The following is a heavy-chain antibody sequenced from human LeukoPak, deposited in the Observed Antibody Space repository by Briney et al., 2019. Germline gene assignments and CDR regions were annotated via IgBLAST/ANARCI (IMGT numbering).Heavy chain of an antibody. CDR3: AKVVRGVIGFDY. CDR1: GFTFISYA. J-gene: IGHJ4*02. V-gene: IGHV3-23*01. CDR2: ISGSGGST. Sequence: GGALRLSCAASGFTFISYAMSWVRQAPGKGLEWVSAISGSGGSTYYADSVRGRFTTSRDNSKKTLYLQMNSLRAEDTAVYYCAKVVRGVIGFDYWGQGTLVTVSS. D-gene: IGHD3-10*01.